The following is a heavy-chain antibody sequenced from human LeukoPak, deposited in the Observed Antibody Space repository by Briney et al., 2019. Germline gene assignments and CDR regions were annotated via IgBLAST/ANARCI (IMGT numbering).Heavy chain of an antibody. CDR2: IYSGGST. V-gene: IGHV3-66*01. Sequence: GGSLRLSRAASGFTFSTYAMSWVRQAAGKGLEWVSVIYSGGSTYYADSVKGRFTISRDNSKNTLYLQMNSLRAEDTAVYYCARGKDYWGQGTLVTVSS. CDR3: ARGKDY. CDR1: GFTFSTYA. J-gene: IGHJ4*02.